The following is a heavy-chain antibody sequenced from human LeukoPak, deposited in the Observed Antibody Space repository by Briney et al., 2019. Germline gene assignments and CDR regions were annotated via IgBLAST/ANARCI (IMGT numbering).Heavy chain of an antibody. CDR1: GGSISSYY. D-gene: IGHD4-17*01. CDR3: ARSPPTDYGDYDPPQDY. CDR2: INHSGST. V-gene: IGHV4-34*01. J-gene: IGHJ4*02. Sequence: SETLSLTCTVSGGSISSYYWSWIRQPPGKGLEWIGEINHSGSTNYNPSLKSRVTISVDTSKNQFSLKLSSVTAADTAVYYCARSPPTDYGDYDPPQDYWGQGTLVTVSS.